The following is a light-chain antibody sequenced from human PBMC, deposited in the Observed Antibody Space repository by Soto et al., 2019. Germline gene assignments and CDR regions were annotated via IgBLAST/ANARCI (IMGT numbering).Light chain of an antibody. CDR3: SSYTSSSTLV. Sequence: QSVLTQPASVSGSPGQSITISCTGTSSDVGGYNYVSWYQQHPGKAPKLMIYEVSNRPSGVSNRFSGSKSGNTASLTISGLQAGDEADYYCSSYTSSSTLVFGTGTSSPS. V-gene: IGLV2-14*01. CDR1: SSDVGGYNY. CDR2: EVS. J-gene: IGLJ1*01.